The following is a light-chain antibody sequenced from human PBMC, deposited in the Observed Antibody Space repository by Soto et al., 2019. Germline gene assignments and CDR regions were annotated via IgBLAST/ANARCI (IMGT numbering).Light chain of an antibody. Sequence: DIKMTQSPATLSASVGERVTITCRASQNVGSWLAWYQQKPGKAPKVLIYKASSLESGVPSRFSGSGSGTEFTLTISSLQPDDFATYYCQQYNSYSRAFGQGTKVDI. V-gene: IGKV1-5*03. CDR1: QNVGSW. CDR2: KAS. J-gene: IGKJ1*01. CDR3: QQYNSYSRA.